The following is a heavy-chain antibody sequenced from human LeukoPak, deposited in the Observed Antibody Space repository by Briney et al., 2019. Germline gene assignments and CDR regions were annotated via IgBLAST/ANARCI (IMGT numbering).Heavy chain of an antibody. J-gene: IGHJ4*02. Sequence: PSETLSLTCSVSGVSISTYYWIWIRQPPAKGLEWMGFFSYSGSSKYNPSLKSRVTMSVDTSKNQFSLKLSSVTAADTAVYYCARMYSGTSYYFNYWGQGTLVTVSS. CDR1: GVSISTYY. CDR3: ARMYSGTSYYFNY. V-gene: IGHV4-59*01. CDR2: FSYSGSS. D-gene: IGHD1-26*01.